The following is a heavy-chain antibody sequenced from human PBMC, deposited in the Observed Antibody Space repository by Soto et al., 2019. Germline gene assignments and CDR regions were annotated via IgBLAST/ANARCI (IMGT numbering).Heavy chain of an antibody. Sequence: EQLVESGGGVVQPGRSLRLSCVASGFTFRSYGMHWVRQAPGKGLEWVAVMSEDESKKYYADSVKGRFTISRDNSKNTLFLQMDTLISEDTAVYYCARTAGGRVRGALDIWGQGTMVTVSS. D-gene: IGHD1-1*01. CDR3: ARTAGGRVRGALDI. J-gene: IGHJ3*02. CDR1: GFTFRSYG. CDR2: MSEDESKK. V-gene: IGHV3-30-3*01.